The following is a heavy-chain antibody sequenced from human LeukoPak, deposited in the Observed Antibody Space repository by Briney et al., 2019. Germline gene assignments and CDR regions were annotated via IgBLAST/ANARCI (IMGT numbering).Heavy chain of an antibody. Sequence: SETLSLTCSVSDDSITMYYWTWIRQPPGKGLEWIGYVDHTGSTNFNPSLNGRVSISRDTTKNLFSLRLRSVTAADTAVYFCARRRVSSSTWYSTYYYYFYMDVWGKGTTVTVSS. CDR3: ARRRVSSSTWYSTYYYYFYMDV. CDR1: DDSITMYY. V-gene: IGHV4-59*01. CDR2: VDHTGST. J-gene: IGHJ6*03. D-gene: IGHD1-1*01.